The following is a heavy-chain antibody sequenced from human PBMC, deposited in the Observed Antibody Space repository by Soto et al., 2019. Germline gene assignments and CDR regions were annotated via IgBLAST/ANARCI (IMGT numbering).Heavy chain of an antibody. CDR1: GFTFSSYS. CDR3: ARDDGGSGWSNDY. J-gene: IGHJ4*02. D-gene: IGHD6-19*01. V-gene: IGHV3-21*01. Sequence: EVQLVESGGGLVKPGGSLRLSCAASGFTFSSYSMNWVRQAPGKGLAWVSSISSSSSYIYYADSVKGRFTISRDNAKNSLYLQRNSLRAEDTAVYYCARDDGGSGWSNDYWGQGTLVTVSS. CDR2: ISSSSSYI.